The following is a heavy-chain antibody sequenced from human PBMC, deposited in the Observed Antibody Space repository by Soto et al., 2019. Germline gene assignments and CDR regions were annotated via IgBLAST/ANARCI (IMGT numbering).Heavy chain of an antibody. D-gene: IGHD6-19*01. CDR3: ARVVGAAVAPAFDI. V-gene: IGHV1-69*02. Sequence: ASVKVSCKASGGTFSSYTISWVRQAPGQGLEWMGRIIPILGIANYAQKFQGRVTITADKSTSTAYMELSSLRSEDTAVYYCARVVGAAVAPAFDIWGQGTMVTVS. J-gene: IGHJ3*02. CDR1: GGTFSSYT. CDR2: IIPILGIA.